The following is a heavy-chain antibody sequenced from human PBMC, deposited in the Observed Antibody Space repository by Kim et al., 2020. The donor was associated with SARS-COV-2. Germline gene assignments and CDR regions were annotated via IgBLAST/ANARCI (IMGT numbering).Heavy chain of an antibody. CDR2: VRGSGATT. Sequence: GGSLRLSCVASGFSFSNYAMNWVRQAPGKGLEWVSIVRGSGATTYHADSVKGRFTISRDNSKNTVYLQLNSLRAGDTAVYYCARMGPWSSRNLDYCGQGTLVTVSS. D-gene: IGHD6-13*01. V-gene: IGHV3-23*01. CDR1: GFSFSNYA. J-gene: IGHJ4*02. CDR3: ARMGPWSSRNLDY.